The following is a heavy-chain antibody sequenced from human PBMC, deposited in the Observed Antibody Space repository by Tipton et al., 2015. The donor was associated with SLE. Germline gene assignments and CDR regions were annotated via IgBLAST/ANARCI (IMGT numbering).Heavy chain of an antibody. CDR3: ARDPRNKGLDP. Sequence: SLRLSCTASGFTFSGYYMHWIRQAPGKGPEWISHINGGGNDRFYADSVRGRFSISRDNAKNSLYQQMNSLRDEDTAVYYCARDPRNKGLDPWGQGTLVTVSS. CDR1: GFTFSGYY. D-gene: IGHD1/OR15-1a*01. V-gene: IGHV3-11*04. J-gene: IGHJ5*02. CDR2: INGGGNDR.